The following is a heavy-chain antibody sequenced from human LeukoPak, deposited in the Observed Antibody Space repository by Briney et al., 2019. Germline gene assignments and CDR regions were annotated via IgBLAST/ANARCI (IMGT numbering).Heavy chain of an antibody. Sequence: PGGSLRLSCAASGFTFSSYAMSWVRQAPGKGLEWVSAISGSGGSTYYADSVKGRFTISRDNSKNTLYLQMNSLRAEDTAVYYCAKAWGSGWYPLVSFDYWGQGTLVTVSS. CDR2: ISGSGGST. CDR1: GFTFSSYA. CDR3: AKAWGSGWYPLVSFDY. J-gene: IGHJ4*02. V-gene: IGHV3-23*01. D-gene: IGHD6-19*01.